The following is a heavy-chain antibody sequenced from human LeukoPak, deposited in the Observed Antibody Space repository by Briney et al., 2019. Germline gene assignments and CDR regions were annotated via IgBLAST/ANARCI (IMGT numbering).Heavy chain of an antibody. CDR3: ARSWSERSRHYYGLDV. Sequence: GASVRVSCKASGYTFTSFGITWVRQAPGQGLEWMAWISAYNGNTNYAQKLQGRVSVSTDTSTSTAYTELRSLRPDDTAVYYCARSWSERSRHYYGLDVWGQGTTVTVSS. CDR1: GYTFTSFG. V-gene: IGHV1-18*01. D-gene: IGHD6-13*01. CDR2: ISAYNGNT. J-gene: IGHJ6*02.